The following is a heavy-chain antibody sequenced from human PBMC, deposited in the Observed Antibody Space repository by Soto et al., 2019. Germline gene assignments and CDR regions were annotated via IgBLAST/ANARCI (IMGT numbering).Heavy chain of an antibody. CDR3: ARDWVCFCGQYYYYGMDV. D-gene: IGHD2-21*01. CDR1: GGSISSYY. CDR2: IYTSGSS. J-gene: IGHJ6*02. Sequence: SETLSLTCTVSGGSISSYYWSWIRQPAGKGLEWIGRIYTSGSSNYNPSLKSRVTMSVDTSKNQFSLKLSSVTAADTAVYYCARDWVCFCGQYYYYGMDVWGQGATVTVSS. V-gene: IGHV4-4*07.